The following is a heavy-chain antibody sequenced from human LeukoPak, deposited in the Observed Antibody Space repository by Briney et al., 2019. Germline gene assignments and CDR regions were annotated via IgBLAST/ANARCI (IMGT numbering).Heavy chain of an antibody. CDR2: IYHSGST. V-gene: IGHV4-4*02. Sequence: SETLSLTCAVSGGSISSSNWWSWVRQPPGKGLEWIGEIYHSGSTNYNPSLKSRVTISVDKSKNQFSLKLSSVTAADTAVYYCARDIYDSMFYYMDVWGKGTTVTVSS. D-gene: IGHD3-22*01. CDR3: ARDIYDSMFYYMDV. J-gene: IGHJ6*03. CDR1: GGSISSSNW.